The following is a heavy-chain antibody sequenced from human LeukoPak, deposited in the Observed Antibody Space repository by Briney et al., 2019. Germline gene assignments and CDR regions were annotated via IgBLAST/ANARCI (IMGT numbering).Heavy chain of an antibody. CDR3: ARFGLGKHIEVAGTPFDI. CDR1: GHTFTSYA. Sequence: ASVKVSCKASGHTFTSYAISWVRQAPGQGLEWMGWISAYNGNTNYAQKLQGRVTMTTDTSTSTAYMELRSLRSDDTAVYYCARFGLGKHIEVAGTPFDIWGQGTMVTVSS. J-gene: IGHJ3*02. CDR2: ISAYNGNT. V-gene: IGHV1-18*01. D-gene: IGHD6-19*01.